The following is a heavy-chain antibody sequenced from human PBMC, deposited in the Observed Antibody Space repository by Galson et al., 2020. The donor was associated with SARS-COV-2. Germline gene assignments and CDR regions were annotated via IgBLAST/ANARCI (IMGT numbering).Heavy chain of an antibody. Sequence: GGSLRLSCAASGFTFSSYAMHWVRQAPGQGLEWVAIISYDGSNKYHADYVKGRCTISRDNSKNTLYLQMNSLRAEDTAVYYCARGKIYDFWSDYGGDDPYCYDYWGQGTLVTVSS. J-gene: IGHJ4*02. CDR3: ARGKIYDFWSDYGGDDPYCYDY. CDR2: ISYDGSNK. D-gene: IGHD3-3*01. CDR1: GFTFSSYA. V-gene: IGHV3-30-3*01.